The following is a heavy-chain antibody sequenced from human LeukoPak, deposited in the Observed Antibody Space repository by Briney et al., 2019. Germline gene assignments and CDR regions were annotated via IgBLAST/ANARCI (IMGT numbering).Heavy chain of an antibody. Sequence: GGSLRLSCAASGLTFNSYGMHWVRQAPGTGLEWVAVISYDGSNEFYADSVKGRFTISRDNSKNTLYLQMNSLRAEDTAIYYCAKDGSPYGDYVYFDYWGQGTLVTVSS. CDR1: GLTFNSYG. J-gene: IGHJ4*02. CDR2: ISYDGSNE. CDR3: AKDGSPYGDYVYFDY. D-gene: IGHD4-17*01. V-gene: IGHV3-30*18.